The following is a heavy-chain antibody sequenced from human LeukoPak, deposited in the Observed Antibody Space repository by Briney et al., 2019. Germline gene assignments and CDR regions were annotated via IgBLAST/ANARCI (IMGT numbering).Heavy chain of an antibody. CDR3: ARDATRSGSYSIFRVAWFDP. V-gene: IGHV1-69*06. CDR1: GGTFSSYA. Sequence: SVKVSCKASGGTFSSYAISWVRQAPGQGLEWMGGIIPIFGTANYAQKFQGRVTITADKSTSTAYMELSSLRSEDTAVYYCARDATRSGSYSIFRVAWFDPWGQGTLVTVPS. J-gene: IGHJ5*02. D-gene: IGHD3-10*01. CDR2: IIPIFGTA.